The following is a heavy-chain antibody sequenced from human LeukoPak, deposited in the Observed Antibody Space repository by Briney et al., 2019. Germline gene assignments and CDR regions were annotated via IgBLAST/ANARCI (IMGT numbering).Heavy chain of an antibody. CDR3: ARVSLSGYCSGASCYFVY. D-gene: IGHD2-15*01. J-gene: IGHJ4*01. Sequence: PAETLSLTCTVSGDSIRNHYWSWIRQPPGKGLECIGVIHYSGSTNYNPSVKSRVTITVDTPKNQFSLKLNSVTAADTAVYFCARVSLSGYCSGASCYFVYWGHGTLVTVSS. V-gene: IGHV4-59*11. CDR2: IHYSGST. CDR1: GDSIRNHY.